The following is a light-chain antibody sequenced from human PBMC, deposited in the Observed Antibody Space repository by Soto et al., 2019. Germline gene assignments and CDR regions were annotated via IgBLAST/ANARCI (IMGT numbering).Light chain of an antibody. CDR1: QSVSNW. J-gene: IGKJ1*01. CDR3: QQYHSYSWT. V-gene: IGKV1-5*01. CDR2: DAS. Sequence: DIQMTQSPSTLSASVGDRVTITCRASQSVSNWLAWYQQKPGKAPELLIYDASSLESGVPSRFSGSGSGIEFTLTISGLQPDDFATYFCQQYHSYSWTFGQGTKVEIK.